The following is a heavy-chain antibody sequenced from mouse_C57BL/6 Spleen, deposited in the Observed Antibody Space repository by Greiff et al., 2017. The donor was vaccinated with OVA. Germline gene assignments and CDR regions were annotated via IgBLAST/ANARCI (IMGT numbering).Heavy chain of an antibody. V-gene: IGHV1-72*01. J-gene: IGHJ1*03. CDR3: SRGGARWWYFDV. Sequence: QVQLQQPGAELVKPGASVKLSCKASGYTFTSYWMHWVKQRPGRGLEWIGRIDPNSGGTTYTEKFTSKATLTVDKPSSTAYRQLSSQTSEDSAVYFCSRGGARWWYFDVWGTGTTVTVSS. CDR2: IDPNSGGT. CDR1: GYTFTSYW. D-gene: IGHD3-1*01.